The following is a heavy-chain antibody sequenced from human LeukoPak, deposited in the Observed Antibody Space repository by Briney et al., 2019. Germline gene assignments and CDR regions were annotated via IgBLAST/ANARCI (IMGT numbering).Heavy chain of an antibody. J-gene: IGHJ4*02. CDR2: IYHSGST. V-gene: IGHV4-4*02. Sequence: SETLSLTCAVSGGSISSSNWWSWVRQPPGKGLEWIGEIYHSGSTNYNPSLKSRVTTSVDTSQKQFSLRLSSVTAADTAVYYCARGRYVTTRGGAAAGFLDYWGQGTLVTVST. CDR3: ARGRYVTTRGGAAAGFLDY. D-gene: IGHD6-13*01. CDR1: GGSISSSNW.